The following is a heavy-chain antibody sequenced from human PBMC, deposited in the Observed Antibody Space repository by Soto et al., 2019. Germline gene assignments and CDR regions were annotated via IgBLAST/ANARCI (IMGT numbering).Heavy chain of an antibody. CDR1: GFAFSDYG. Sequence: QVQLVESGGGVVQPGKSLRLSCAASGFAFSDYGMHWVRQTPGKGLEWVALISYDGFYEYYADSVKGRFTLSRDNSKKPLYLLMNGLTAGDKAIYYCANDGGGIAVTGHESFEIWGQGTMVTVSS. J-gene: IGHJ3*02. CDR3: ANDGGGIAVTGHESFEI. V-gene: IGHV3-30*18. CDR2: ISYDGFYE. D-gene: IGHD6-19*01.